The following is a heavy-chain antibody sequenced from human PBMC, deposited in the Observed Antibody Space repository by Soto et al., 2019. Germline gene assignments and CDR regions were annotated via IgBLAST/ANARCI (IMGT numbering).Heavy chain of an antibody. CDR2: ISAYNGNT. CDR3: ARLQDIVDLDYGMDV. J-gene: IGHJ6*02. CDR1: GYTFTSYG. V-gene: IGHV1-18*04. D-gene: IGHD2-15*01. Sequence: ASVKVSCKASGYTFTSYGISWVRQAPGQGLEWMGWISAYNGNTNYAQKLQGRVTMTTDTSTSTAYMELRSLRSEDTAVYYCARLQDIVDLDYGMDVWGQGTTVTVSS.